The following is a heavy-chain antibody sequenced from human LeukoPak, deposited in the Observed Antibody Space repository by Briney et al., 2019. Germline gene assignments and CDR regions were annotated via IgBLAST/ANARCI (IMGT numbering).Heavy chain of an antibody. CDR1: GFTFSSYS. J-gene: IGHJ4*02. V-gene: IGHV3-21*01. CDR3: ARDRTGIAVAGQGGFDY. CDR2: ISSSSSYI. D-gene: IGHD6-19*01. Sequence: PGGSLRLSCAASGFTFSSYSMNWVRQAPGKGLEWVSSISSSSSYIYYADSVKGRFTTSRDNAKNSLYLQMNSLRAEDTAVYYCARDRTGIAVAGQGGFDYWGQGTLVTVSS.